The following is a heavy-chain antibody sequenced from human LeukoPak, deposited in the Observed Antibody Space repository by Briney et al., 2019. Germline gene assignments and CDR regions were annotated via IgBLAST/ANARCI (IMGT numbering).Heavy chain of an antibody. CDR1: GFTFSSYS. D-gene: IGHD2-2*01. Sequence: GGSLRLSCAASGFTFSSYSMNWVRQAPGKGLEWVSSISSSRSYIYYADSVKGRFTISRDNAKNSLYLQMNSLRAEDTAVYYCARISVVPAAGFDYWGQGTLVTVSS. CDR3: ARISVVPAAGFDY. V-gene: IGHV3-21*01. J-gene: IGHJ4*02. CDR2: ISSSRSYI.